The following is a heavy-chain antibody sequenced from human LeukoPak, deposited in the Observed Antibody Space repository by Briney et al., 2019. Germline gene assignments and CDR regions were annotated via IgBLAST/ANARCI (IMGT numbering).Heavy chain of an antibody. CDR1: GGSMNSYY. V-gene: IGHV4-59*01. Sequence: SETLSLTCTVSGGSMNSYYWSWIRQPPGKGLEWIGYIYDSGSTNYNPSLKSRVTISVDTSKNQFSLKLSSVTAADTAVYYCARWAYYDSSKYYGYFQQWGQGTLVTVSS. CDR2: IYDSGST. CDR3: ARWAYYDSSKYYGYFQQ. D-gene: IGHD3-22*01. J-gene: IGHJ1*01.